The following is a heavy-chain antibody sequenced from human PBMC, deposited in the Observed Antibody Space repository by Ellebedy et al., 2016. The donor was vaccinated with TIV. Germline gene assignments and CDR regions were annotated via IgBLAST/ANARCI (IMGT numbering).Heavy chain of an antibody. CDR1: GFTVSNNY. Sequence: GESLKSSCAASGFTVSNNYISWVRQAPGKGLEWVSVIYSGGSTYYADSVKGRFTISRDNSKNTVYLQMNSLRAEDTAVYYCVRYVAAFDIWGQGTMVTVSS. V-gene: IGHV3-53*01. D-gene: IGHD3-16*01. CDR2: IYSGGST. J-gene: IGHJ3*02. CDR3: VRYVAAFDI.